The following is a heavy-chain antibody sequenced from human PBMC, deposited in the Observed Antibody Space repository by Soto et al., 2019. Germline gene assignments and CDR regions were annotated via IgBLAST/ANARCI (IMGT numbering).Heavy chain of an antibody. J-gene: IGHJ6*03. D-gene: IGHD3-10*01. Sequence: EVQLVESGGGLVQPGGSLRLSCAASGFTSSSYWMHWVRQAPGKGLVWVSRINSDGSSTSYADSVKGRFTISRDNAKNTLYLQMNSLRAEDTAVYYCARDKAPNYYGSGSFFFYDYYYMDGWGKGTTVTVSS. CDR2: INSDGSST. CDR3: ARDKAPNYYGSGSFFFYDYYYMDG. V-gene: IGHV3-74*01. CDR1: GFTSSSYW.